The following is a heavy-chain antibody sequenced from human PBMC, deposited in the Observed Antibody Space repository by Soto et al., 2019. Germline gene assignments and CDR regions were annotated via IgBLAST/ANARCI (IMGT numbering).Heavy chain of an antibody. CDR3: ARASYYYESSGYYPDY. V-gene: IGHV1-3*01. J-gene: IGHJ4*02. CDR1: GYTFTSYD. Sequence: ASVKVSCKASGYTFTSYDMHWVRQAPGQRLEWMGWINAGNGNTKYSQKFQGRVTITRDTSASTAYVELSSLSSDDTAVYYCARASYYYESSGYYPDYWGQGTLVTVSS. CDR2: INAGNGNT. D-gene: IGHD3-22*01.